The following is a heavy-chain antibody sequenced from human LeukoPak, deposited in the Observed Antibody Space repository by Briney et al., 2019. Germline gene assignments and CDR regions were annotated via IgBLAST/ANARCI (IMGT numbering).Heavy chain of an antibody. D-gene: IGHD3-3*01. CDR3: ARAFIPKYDFWSGYYTNYYYYYGMDV. Sequence: ALVRASCKASGYTVTSYGVSGVRQAPGQGLEGMGWRNLNRGKTVFAHKFKRRVTMTRTTSISPAYIELSSRRAEDTAVYYCARAFIPKYDFWSGYYTNYYYYYGMDVWRQGTTVTVSS. CDR1: GYTVTSYG. V-gene: IGHV1-8*02. CDR2: RNLNRGKT. J-gene: IGHJ6*02.